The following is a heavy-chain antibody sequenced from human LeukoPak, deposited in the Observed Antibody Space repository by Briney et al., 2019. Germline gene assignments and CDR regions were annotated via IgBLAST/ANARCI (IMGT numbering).Heavy chain of an antibody. CDR1: GFTFSIPW. Sequence: GGSLRLSCIGSGFTFSIPWMYWVRQAPGEGLVWLSRINTDGSDIHYGASVKGRFTISRDNAKSTVYLQMNSLRVEDTAIYYCVRSLTGRDEIWGQGTLVTVSP. CDR2: INTDGSDI. CDR3: VRSLTGRDEI. V-gene: IGHV3-74*01. D-gene: IGHD4-11*01. J-gene: IGHJ4*02.